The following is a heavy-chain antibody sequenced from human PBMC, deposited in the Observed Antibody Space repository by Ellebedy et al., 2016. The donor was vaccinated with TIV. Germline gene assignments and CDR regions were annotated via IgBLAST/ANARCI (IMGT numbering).Heavy chain of an antibody. V-gene: IGHV1-58*01. CDR3: AADWPQWWDPKYLY. J-gene: IGHJ4*02. CDR1: GFTFTSSA. Sequence: SVKVSXXASGFTFTSSAVQWVRQARGQRLEWIGWIVVGSGNTNYAQKFQERVTITRDMSTSTAYMELSSLRSEDTAVYYCAADWPQWWDPKYLYWGQGTLVTVSS. D-gene: IGHD2-8*01. CDR2: IVVGSGNT.